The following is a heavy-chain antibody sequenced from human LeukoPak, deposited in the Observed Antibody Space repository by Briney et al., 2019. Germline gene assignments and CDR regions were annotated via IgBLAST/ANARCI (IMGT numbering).Heavy chain of an antibody. CDR3: ARYEKDYSANYYYYYYMDV. CDR2: IYPGDSDT. J-gene: IGHJ6*03. V-gene: IGHV5-51*01. D-gene: IGHD4-11*01. CDR1: GYSFTSYW. Sequence: GESLKISCKGSGYSFTSYWIGWVRQMPGKGLEWMGIIYPGDSDTRYSPSFQGQVTISADKSISTAYLQWSSLKASDTAMYYCARYEKDYSANYYYYYYMDVWGKGTTVTVSS.